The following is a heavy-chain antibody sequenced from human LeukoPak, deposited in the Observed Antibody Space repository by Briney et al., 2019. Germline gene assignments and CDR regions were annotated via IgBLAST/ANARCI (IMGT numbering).Heavy chain of an antibody. J-gene: IGHJ4*02. Sequence: QPGRSLRLSCAASGFTFSSYGMHWVRQAPGKGLEWVAVIWYDGSNKYYADSVKGRFTISRDNSKNTLYLQMNSLRAEDTAVYYCAREGPRGYGDPPFDYWGQGTLVTVSS. CDR2: IWYDGSNK. CDR1: GFTFSSYG. V-gene: IGHV3-33*01. CDR3: AREGPRGYGDPPFDY. D-gene: IGHD4-17*01.